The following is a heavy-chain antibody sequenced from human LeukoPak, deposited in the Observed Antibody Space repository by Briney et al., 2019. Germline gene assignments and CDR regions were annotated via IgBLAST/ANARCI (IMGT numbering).Heavy chain of an antibody. D-gene: IGHD6-19*01. Sequence: GGTLRLSCAASGFTFTSYAMNWVRQVPGKGLEWISLISWNSGTIGYADSVKGRFTISRDNANNFLYLQMNSLRAEDTALYYCARAYKDRSLAGKKEFFQHWGQGTLVTVSS. V-gene: IGHV3-9*01. CDR1: GFTFTSYA. CDR3: ARAYKDRSLAGKKEFFQH. CDR2: ISWNSGTI. J-gene: IGHJ1*01.